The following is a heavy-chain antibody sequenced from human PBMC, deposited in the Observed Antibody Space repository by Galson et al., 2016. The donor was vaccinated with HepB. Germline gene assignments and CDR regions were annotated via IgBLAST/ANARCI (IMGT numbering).Heavy chain of an antibody. CDR1: GFTFSNYP. CDR3: AKTYGDYHIGQWDY. Sequence: SLRLSCAASGFTFSNYPMSWVRQAAGKGLEWVSSVHYDGDTTYYSDSVKGRFTIFRDQSKNTVYLQMNSLRDEDTAVYYCAKTYGDYHIGQWDYWGQGTLVSVSS. D-gene: IGHD4-17*01. CDR2: VHYDGDTT. J-gene: IGHJ4*02. V-gene: IGHV3-23*01.